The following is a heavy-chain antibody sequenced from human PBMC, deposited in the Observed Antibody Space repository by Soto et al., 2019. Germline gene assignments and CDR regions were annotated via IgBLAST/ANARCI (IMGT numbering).Heavy chain of an antibody. CDR3: VRSSIAARSGYFDY. V-gene: IGHV3-74*01. CDR1: GFTFSSYW. Sequence: GGSLRLSCAASGFTFSSYWMHWVRQAPGKGLVWVSRINSDGSSTSYADSVKGRFTISRDNAKNTLYLQMNSLGAEDTAVYYCVRSSIAARSGYFDYWGQGTLVTSPQ. CDR2: INSDGSST. J-gene: IGHJ4*02. D-gene: IGHD6-6*01.